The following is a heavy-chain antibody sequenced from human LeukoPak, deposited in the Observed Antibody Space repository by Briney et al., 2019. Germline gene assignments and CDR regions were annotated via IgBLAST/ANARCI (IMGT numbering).Heavy chain of an antibody. J-gene: IGHJ4*02. CDR3: ARGGGSGSYYKRELDY. V-gene: IGHV3-7*01. CDR2: IKEDGSEK. CDR1: GITFSNSW. D-gene: IGHD3-10*01. Sequence: GGPLRLSCAASGITFSNSWMCWVSQAPGKGLEWVANIKEDGSEKYYVNSVKGRFTISRDNAKNSLYLQMNSLRAEDTAVYYCARGGGSGSYYKRELDYWGQGTLVTVSS.